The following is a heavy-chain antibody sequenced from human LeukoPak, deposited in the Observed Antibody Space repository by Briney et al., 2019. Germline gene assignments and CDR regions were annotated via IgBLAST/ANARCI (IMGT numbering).Heavy chain of an antibody. CDR1: GVSISSISYY. D-gene: IGHD6-25*01. J-gene: IGHJ4*02. CDR3: ARGMRYSSAYYVDY. Sequence: SETLSLTCTVSGVSISSISYYWGWVRQSPGKGLEWIGTIYYTGTTYYNPSLRSRVTISLNTSKNQFSLKLNSVTAADTAVYYCARGMRYSSAYYVDYWGQGTLVTVSS. CDR2: IYYTGTT. V-gene: IGHV4-39*01.